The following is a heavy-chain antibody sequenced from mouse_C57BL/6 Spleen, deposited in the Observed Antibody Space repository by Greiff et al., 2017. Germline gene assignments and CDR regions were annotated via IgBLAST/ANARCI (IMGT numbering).Heavy chain of an antibody. D-gene: IGHD2-5*01. V-gene: IGHV14-3*01. J-gene: IGHJ2*01. CDR2: IDPANGNT. CDR3: ARSGVTRSSPYYFDY. Sequence: VQLQQSVAELVRPGASVKLSCTASGFNIKNTYMHWVKQRPEQGLEWIGRIDPANGNTKYAPKFQGKATITADTSSNTAYLQLSSLTSEDTAISYCARSGVTRSSPYYFDYWGQGTTLTVSS. CDR1: GFNIKNTY.